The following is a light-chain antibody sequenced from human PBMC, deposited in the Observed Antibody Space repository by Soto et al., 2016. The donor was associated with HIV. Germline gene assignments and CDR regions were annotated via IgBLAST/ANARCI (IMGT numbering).Light chain of an antibody. CDR2: AAS. Sequence: DPVTITCRASQGITYYLTWLQQKPGKAPKVLIYAASTLETGVPSRFSGSGSGTDFTLTISGLQIEDFATYYCQQSDSNPPTFGQGTKLEIK. CDR3: QQSDSNPPT. CDR1: QGITYY. V-gene: IGKV1-39*01. J-gene: IGKJ2*01.